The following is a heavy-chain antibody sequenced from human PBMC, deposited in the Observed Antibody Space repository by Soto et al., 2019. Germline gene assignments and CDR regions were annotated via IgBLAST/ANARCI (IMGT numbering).Heavy chain of an antibody. Sequence: ASVKVSCKASGYAFSNNFMHWVRQAPAQGLEWMGVINPTTGLTSNAQKFQGRITMTSDTSSSTAYMELSSLRSEDTAVYYCARALRNGYFYGMDIWGQGATVTVSS. V-gene: IGHV1-46*01. CDR3: ARALRNGYFYGMDI. D-gene: IGHD2-8*01. J-gene: IGHJ6*02. CDR1: GYAFSNNF. CDR2: INPTTGLT.